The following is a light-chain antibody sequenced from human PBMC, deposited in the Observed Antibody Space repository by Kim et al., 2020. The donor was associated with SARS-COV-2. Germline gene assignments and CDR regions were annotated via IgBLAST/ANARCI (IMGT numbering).Light chain of an antibody. CDR2: GAS. J-gene: IGKJ4*01. CDR3: QQYNNWPLT. V-gene: IGKV3-15*01. CDR1: QSVSSN. Sequence: EIVMTQSAATLSVSPGERATLSCRASQSVSSNLAWYQQKPGQVPRLLIYGASTRATGIPDRFSGSGSGTEFTLTISSLQSEDFAVYYCQQYNNWPLTFGGGTKLEI.